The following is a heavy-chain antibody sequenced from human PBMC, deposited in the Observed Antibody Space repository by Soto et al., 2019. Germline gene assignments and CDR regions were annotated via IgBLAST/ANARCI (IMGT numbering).Heavy chain of an antibody. Sequence: GGSLRLSCAASGFTFSSYWMSWVRQAPGKGLEWVANIKQDGSEKYYVDPVKGRFTISRDNAKNSLYLQMNSLRAEDTAVYYCAKGGLRFLTYWYFDLWGRGTLVTVSS. V-gene: IGHV3-7*01. CDR3: AKGGLRFLTYWYFDL. CDR2: IKQDGSEK. D-gene: IGHD4-17*01. J-gene: IGHJ2*01. CDR1: GFTFSSYW.